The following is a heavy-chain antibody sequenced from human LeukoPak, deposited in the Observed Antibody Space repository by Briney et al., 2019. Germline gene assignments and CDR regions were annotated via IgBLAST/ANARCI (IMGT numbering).Heavy chain of an antibody. CDR3: ARSIAARRGREQVEYYYYMDV. J-gene: IGHJ6*03. Sequence: GGSLRLSCAASGLTFSSYWMSWVRQAPGKGLEWVANIKQDGSEKYYVDSVMSRFTISRDNAKNSLYLQMNSLRAEDTAVYYCARSIAARRGREQVEYYYYMDVWGKGTTVTVSS. CDR1: GLTFSSYW. V-gene: IGHV3-7*01. D-gene: IGHD6-6*01. CDR2: IKQDGSEK.